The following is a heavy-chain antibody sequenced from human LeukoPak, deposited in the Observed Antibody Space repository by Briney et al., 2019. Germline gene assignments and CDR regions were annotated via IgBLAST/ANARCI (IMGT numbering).Heavy chain of an antibody. CDR1: GDTFSSYA. V-gene: IGHV1-69*13. D-gene: IGHD4-17*01. J-gene: IGHJ6*02. CDR2: IIPIFGTV. Sequence: SVKVSCKASGDTFSSYAISWVRQAPGQGLEWMGGIIPIFGTVNYAQKFQGRVTITADESTSTAYMELSSLRSEDTAVYYCARGAVTTPDGNYYYGMDVWGQGTTVTVSS. CDR3: ARGAVTTPDGNYYYGMDV.